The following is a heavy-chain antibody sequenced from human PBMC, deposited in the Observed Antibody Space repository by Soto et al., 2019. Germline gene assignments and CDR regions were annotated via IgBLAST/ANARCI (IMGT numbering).Heavy chain of an antibody. Sequence: SETLSLTCAVSGGSISSGGYSWSWIRQPPGKGLEWIGYIYHSGSTYYNPSLKSRVTISVDRSKNQFSLKLSSVTAADTAVYYCDRGDYRGAGFDTWGQGTLVTVSS. CDR1: GGSISSGGYS. CDR3: DRGDYRGAGFDT. J-gene: IGHJ5*02. CDR2: IYHSGST. V-gene: IGHV4-30-2*01. D-gene: IGHD1-26*01.